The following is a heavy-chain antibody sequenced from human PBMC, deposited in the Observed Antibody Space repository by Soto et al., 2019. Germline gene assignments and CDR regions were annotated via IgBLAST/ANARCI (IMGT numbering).Heavy chain of an antibody. Sequence: QVQLVESGGGVVQPGMSLRLSCAMSGLTNFSSYGMHWVRQAPGKGLEWVAVVWYDESKKYYADSVKGRFTISRDNSKNTVYLQMNSLRVEDTAAYHCATIWGEFDHWGPGTLVTVSS. CDR3: ATIWGEFDH. J-gene: IGHJ4*02. D-gene: IGHD3-16*01. V-gene: IGHV3-33*01. CDR1: GLTNFSSYG. CDR2: VWYDESKK.